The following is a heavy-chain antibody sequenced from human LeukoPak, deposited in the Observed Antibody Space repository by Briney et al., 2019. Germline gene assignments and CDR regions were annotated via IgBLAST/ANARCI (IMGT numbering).Heavy chain of an antibody. D-gene: IGHD2-2*01. Sequence: NTSETLSLTCAVYGGSFSGYYWSWIRQPPGKALEWIGEINHSGSTNYNPSLKSRVTISVDTSKNQFSLKLSSVTAADTAVYYCARGVIVVVPAARVHNWFDPWGQGTLVTVSS. CDR2: INHSGST. V-gene: IGHV4-34*01. CDR1: GGSFSGYY. CDR3: ARGVIVVVPAARVHNWFDP. J-gene: IGHJ5*02.